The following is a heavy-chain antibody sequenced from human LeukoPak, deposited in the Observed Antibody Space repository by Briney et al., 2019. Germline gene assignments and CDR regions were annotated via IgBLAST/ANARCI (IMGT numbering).Heavy chain of an antibody. Sequence: ASVKVSCEASGYTFTSYYMHWVRQAPGQGLEWMGIINPSGGSTSYAQKFQGRVTMTRDTSTSTVYTELSSLRSEDTAVYYCARLAQGVLDYWGQGTLVTVSS. V-gene: IGHV1-46*01. J-gene: IGHJ4*02. CDR1: GYTFTSYY. D-gene: IGHD3-10*01. CDR2: INPSGGST. CDR3: ARLAQGVLDY.